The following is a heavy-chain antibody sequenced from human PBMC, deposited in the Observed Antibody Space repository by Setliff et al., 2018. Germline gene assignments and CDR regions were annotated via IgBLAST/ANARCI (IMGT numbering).Heavy chain of an antibody. Sequence: SETLSLTCTVSGYSISSGYYWGWIRQPPGKGLEWIGNIYYSGTTFYNPSLKSRVTMSLDTSKNQFSLKLSSVTAADTAVYYCARDRRIVGARHAFDIWGQGAMVTV. CDR2: IYYSGTT. D-gene: IGHD1-26*01. V-gene: IGHV4-38-2*02. CDR3: ARDRRIVGARHAFDI. CDR1: GYSISSGYY. J-gene: IGHJ3*02.